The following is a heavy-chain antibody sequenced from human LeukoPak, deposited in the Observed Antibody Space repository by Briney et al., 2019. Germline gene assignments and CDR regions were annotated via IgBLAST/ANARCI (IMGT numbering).Heavy chain of an antibody. Sequence: GASVKVSCKASGYTFTGYYMHWVRQAPGQGLEWMGRINPNSGGTNYAQKFQGRVTMTRDTSISTVYMELSRLRSEDTAVYYCARQRTGLFDYWGQGTLVTVSS. CDR2: INPNSGGT. J-gene: IGHJ4*02. CDR1: GYTFTGYY. CDR3: ARQRTGLFDY. V-gene: IGHV1-2*06. D-gene: IGHD3/OR15-3a*01.